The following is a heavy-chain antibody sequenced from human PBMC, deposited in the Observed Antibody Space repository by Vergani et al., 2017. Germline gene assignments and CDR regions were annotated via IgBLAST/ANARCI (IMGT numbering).Heavy chain of an antibody. CDR3: ARRSSSYYFDI. CDR2: VSHSGDT. Sequence: QVNLQESGPGLVKPSETLSLTCAVSGDSISSGNNWGWIRQPPGKGLEWISSVSHSGDTYFNPSLKGRFSISMYTSKNYFFLTLSSVTAADTAMYDCARRSSSYYFDIWGQGVLITVSS. CDR1: GDSISSGNN. J-gene: IGHJ5*02. D-gene: IGHD3-22*01. V-gene: IGHV4-38-2*01.